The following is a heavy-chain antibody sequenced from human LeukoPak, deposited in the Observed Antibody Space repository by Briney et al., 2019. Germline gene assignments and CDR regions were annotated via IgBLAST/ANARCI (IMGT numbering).Heavy chain of an antibody. CDR3: ARAGAYCSGGSCYSGNYYYMDV. CDR1: GYTLTSYG. V-gene: IGHV1-18*01. J-gene: IGHJ6*03. D-gene: IGHD2-15*01. Sequence: ASVNVSCKASGYTLTSYGISWVRHAPGQGLEWMGWISAYNGNRNYAQKLQGRVTMTTDTSTSTAYMELRSLRSDDTAVYYCARAGAYCSGGSCYSGNYYYMDVWGKGTTVTVSS. CDR2: ISAYNGNR.